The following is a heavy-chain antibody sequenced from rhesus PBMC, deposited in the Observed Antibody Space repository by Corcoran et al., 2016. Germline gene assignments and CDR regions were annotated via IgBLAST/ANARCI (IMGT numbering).Heavy chain of an antibody. CDR2: IYGTSGST. Sequence: QVQLQESGPGLVKPSETLSLTCAVSGASITNNYWSWVRQSPGKGLAWIGRIYGTSGSTRYNSSLTSRVTISRDTSKNQFSLKLYSVTAADTAVYYCAMYDTMTALDYWGQGVLVTVSS. CDR3: AMYDTMTALDY. D-gene: IGHD3-28*01. CDR1: GASITNNY. V-gene: IGHV4-147*01. J-gene: IGHJ4*01.